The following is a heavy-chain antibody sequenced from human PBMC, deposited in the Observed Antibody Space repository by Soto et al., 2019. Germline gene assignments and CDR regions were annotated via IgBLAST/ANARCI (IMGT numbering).Heavy chain of an antibody. CDR2: INPSGGST. Sequence: ASVKVSCKASGYTFTSYYMHWVRQAPGQGLEWMGIINPSGGSTSYAQKFQGRVTMTRDTSTSTVYMELSSLRSEDTAVYYCARDQSGVAARRARFDPWGQGTLVTASS. D-gene: IGHD6-6*01. J-gene: IGHJ5*02. CDR1: GYTFTSYY. CDR3: ARDQSGVAARRARFDP. V-gene: IGHV1-46*01.